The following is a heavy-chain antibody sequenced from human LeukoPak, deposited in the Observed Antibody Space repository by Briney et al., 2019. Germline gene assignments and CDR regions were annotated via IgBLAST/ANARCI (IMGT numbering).Heavy chain of an antibody. Sequence: GGSLRLSCAASGFIFNYYSMNWVRQAPGKGLEWVSYISSSSSSIYYADSVKGRFTISRDNAKNSLYLQMNSLGAEDTAVYYCAKLWEHDYGDYWGQGTLVTVSS. D-gene: IGHD1/OR15-1a*01. CDR2: ISSSSSSI. CDR3: AKLWEHDYGDY. V-gene: IGHV3-48*01. CDR1: GFIFNYYS. J-gene: IGHJ4*02.